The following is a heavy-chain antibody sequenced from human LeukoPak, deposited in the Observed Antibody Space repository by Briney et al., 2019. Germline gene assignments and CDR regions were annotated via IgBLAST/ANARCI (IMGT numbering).Heavy chain of an antibody. V-gene: IGHV4-59*01. CDR2: IYYSGST. Sequence: SETLSLTCPVSGGSLSSYYWSCLRQPPGQGLEGIGYIYYSGSTNYNPSLPRRVTISVDTPNHQSPLTLTSLPAADTAVYYCARDRRGATDYWGQGTLVTVSS. CDR1: GGSLSSYY. CDR3: ARDRRGATDY. J-gene: IGHJ4*02. D-gene: IGHD5-12*01.